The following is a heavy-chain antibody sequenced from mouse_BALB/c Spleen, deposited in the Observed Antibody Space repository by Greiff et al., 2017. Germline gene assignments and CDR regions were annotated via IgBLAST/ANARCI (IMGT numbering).Heavy chain of an antibody. V-gene: IGHV14-3*02. CDR1: GFNIKDTY. CDR2: IDPANGNT. D-gene: IGHD2-4*01. CDR3: ALIYYDYEGWFAY. Sequence: VQLQQSGAELVKPGASVKLSCTASGFNIKDTYMHWVKQRPEQGLEWIGRIDPANGNTKYDPKFQGKATITADTSSNTAYLQLSSLTSEDTAVYYCALIYYDYEGWFAYWGQGTLVTVSA. J-gene: IGHJ3*01.